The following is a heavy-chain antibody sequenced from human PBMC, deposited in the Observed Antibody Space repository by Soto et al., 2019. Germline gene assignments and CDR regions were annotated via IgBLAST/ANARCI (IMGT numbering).Heavy chain of an antibody. V-gene: IGHV3-48*01. CDR2: ISSSSSTI. CDR3: VTTAPGYSSSWYWAHYYYYYGMDV. D-gene: IGHD6-13*01. J-gene: IGHJ6*02. CDR1: GFTFSSYS. Sequence: GGSLRLSCAASGFTFSSYSMNWVRQAPGKGLEWVSYISSSSSTIYYADSVKGRFTISRDNAKNSLYLQMNSLRAEDTAVYYCVTTAPGYSSSWYWAHYYYYYGMDVWGQGTTVTVSS.